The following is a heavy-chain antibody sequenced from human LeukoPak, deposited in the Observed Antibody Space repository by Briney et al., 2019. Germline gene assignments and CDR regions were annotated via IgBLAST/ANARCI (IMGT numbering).Heavy chain of an antibody. J-gene: IGHJ1*01. CDR3: ARPYCSSTSCPTFFQH. D-gene: IGHD2-2*01. CDR2: IYPGDSDT. CDR1: GYSFSTYW. V-gene: IGHV5-51*01. Sequence: VESLKISCKASGYSFSTYWIGWVRQMPGKGLEWMAIIYPGDSDTRYSPSFQGQVTTSADKSISTAYLQWSSLKASDTAMYYCARPYCSSTSCPTFFQHWGQGTLVTVSS.